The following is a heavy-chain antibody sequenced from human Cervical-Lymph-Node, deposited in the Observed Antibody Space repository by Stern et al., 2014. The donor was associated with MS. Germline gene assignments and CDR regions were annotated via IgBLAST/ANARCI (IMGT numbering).Heavy chain of an antibody. D-gene: IGHD2-21*01. CDR1: GFAFSNYR. CDR3: ATLDLSVDSYQIFDY. Sequence: EVQLVVSGGGLVQPGGSLRLSCVTSGFAFSNYRMTWVRQAPGKGLEWVASISETGIYKFYTDSVRGRFTVSRDNARDSLFLQMNSLRVEDTAIYSCATLDLSVDSYQIFDYWGLGTLVTVSS. V-gene: IGHV3-21*01. J-gene: IGHJ4*02. CDR2: ISETGIYK.